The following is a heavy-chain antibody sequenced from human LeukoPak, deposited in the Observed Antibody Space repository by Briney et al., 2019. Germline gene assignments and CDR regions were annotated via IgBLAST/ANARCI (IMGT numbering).Heavy chain of an antibody. CDR3: ARVVSGYYT. Sequence: GGSLRLSWALFGFTFSDHYMDWVRQAPGKGLEWVGRIRNKAKSYTKEYAASVKGRLTISRDDSKNSLYLQMNSLKTEDTAVYYCARVVSGYYTWGQGTLITVSS. J-gene: IGHJ4*02. V-gene: IGHV3-72*01. CDR2: IRNKAKSYTK. CDR1: GFTFSDHY. D-gene: IGHD3-22*01.